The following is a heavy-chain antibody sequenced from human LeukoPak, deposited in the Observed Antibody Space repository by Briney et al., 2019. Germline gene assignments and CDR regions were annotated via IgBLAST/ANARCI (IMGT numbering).Heavy chain of an antibody. CDR3: ARGITYSSSPFDY. J-gene: IGHJ4*02. V-gene: IGHV1-8*03. CDR1: GYTFTSYD. D-gene: IGHD6-6*01. Sequence: ASVKVSCNASGYTFTSYDINWVRQATGQGLEWMGWMNPNSGNTGYAQKFQGRVTTTRNTSISTAYMEMSSLRSEDTAVYYCARGITYSSSPFDYWGQGTLVTVSS. CDR2: MNPNSGNT.